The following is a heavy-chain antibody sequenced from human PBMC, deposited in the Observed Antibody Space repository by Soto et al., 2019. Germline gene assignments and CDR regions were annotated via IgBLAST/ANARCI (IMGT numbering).Heavy chain of an antibody. CDR1: GGTFSSYA. D-gene: IGHD2-2*01. Sequence: SVKVSCKASGGTFSSYAISWVRQAPGQGLEWMGGIIPIFGTANYAQKFQGRVTITADKSTSTAYMELSSLRSEDTAVYYCARSSGCSRTSCYNWFDPWGQGTLVTVS. V-gene: IGHV1-69*06. CDR2: IIPIFGTA. J-gene: IGHJ5*02. CDR3: ARSSGCSRTSCYNWFDP.